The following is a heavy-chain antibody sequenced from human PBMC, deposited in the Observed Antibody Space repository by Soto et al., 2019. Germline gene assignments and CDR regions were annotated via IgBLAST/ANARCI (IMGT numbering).Heavy chain of an antibody. V-gene: IGHV3-23*01. CDR1: GFTFSSYG. Sequence: EVQLLESGGGLVQPGGSLRLSCAASGFTFSSYGMSWVRQAPGKGLEGVSGISGSGGSTYYADSVKGRFTISRDNPKNALYLQMNSLRAEDTAVYYCAKEGRYSSSRCYFDYWGQGTLVTVSS. J-gene: IGHJ4*02. CDR3: AKEGRYSSSRCYFDY. D-gene: IGHD6-13*01. CDR2: ISGSGGST.